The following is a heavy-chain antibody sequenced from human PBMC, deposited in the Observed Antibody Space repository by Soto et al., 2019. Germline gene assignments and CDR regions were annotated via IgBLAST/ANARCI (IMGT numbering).Heavy chain of an antibody. CDR3: TRADSDVVILPDVRPLFDL. Sequence: ASVKVSCKTSGYDFFKYNMHWVRQAPGQGLEWMGVINPNGGYTRHTQKFQGRVIMTRDTSSKIVYMELSGLTSEDTAMYYCTRADSDVVILPDVRPLFDLWGQGALVTVSS. V-gene: IGHV1-46*01. CDR2: INPNGGYT. CDR1: GYDFFKYN. D-gene: IGHD2-21*02. J-gene: IGHJ4*02.